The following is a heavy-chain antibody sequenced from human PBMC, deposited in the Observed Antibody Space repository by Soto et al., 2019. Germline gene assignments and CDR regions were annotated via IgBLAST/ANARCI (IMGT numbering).Heavy chain of an antibody. CDR2: ISGGGAYT. CDR3: VRGGTTHSKIGPDF. Sequence: GGSLRLSCAASGFTFSSFFMSWVRQTPTKGLEWVSVISGGGAYTYYMESVKGRFTISRDNSWNTLYLQMNSLRVEDTAVYYCVRGGTTHSKIGPDFWGQGTLVTVSS. CDR1: GFTFSSFF. D-gene: IGHD1-1*01. V-gene: IGHV3-23*01. J-gene: IGHJ4*02.